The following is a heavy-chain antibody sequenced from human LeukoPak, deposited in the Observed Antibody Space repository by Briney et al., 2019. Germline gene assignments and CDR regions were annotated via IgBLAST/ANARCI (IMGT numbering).Heavy chain of an antibody. Sequence: ASVKVSCKASGYTFTSYYMHWVRQAPGQGLEWMGIISPSGGSTSYAQKFQDRVTMTRDTSTSTVYMELSSLGSEDTAVYYCARSLLHCGGDCYSFDYWGQGTLVTVSS. CDR2: ISPSGGST. D-gene: IGHD2-21*02. CDR1: GYTFTSYY. CDR3: ARSLLHCGGDCYSFDY. J-gene: IGHJ4*02. V-gene: IGHV1-46*01.